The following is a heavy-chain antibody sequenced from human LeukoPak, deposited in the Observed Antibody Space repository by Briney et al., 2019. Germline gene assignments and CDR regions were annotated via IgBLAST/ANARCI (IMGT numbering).Heavy chain of an antibody. J-gene: IGHJ4*02. Sequence: ASVKLSCKASGYTLTDHYMHWVRQAPGQGLEWTGRINPDSGVANYGQAFRGRVTMTRNPSINTAYMEVSTLRSDDTAVYYCARGFGLGGATVPPQFDYWGQGTLVTVSS. CDR1: GYTLTDHY. CDR2: INPDSGVA. V-gene: IGHV1-2*06. CDR3: ARGFGLGGATVPPQFDY. D-gene: IGHD1-26*01.